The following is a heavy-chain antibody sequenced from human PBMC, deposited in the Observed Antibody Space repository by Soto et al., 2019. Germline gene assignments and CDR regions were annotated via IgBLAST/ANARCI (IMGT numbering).Heavy chain of an antibody. CDR1: GYTFTNYW. V-gene: IGHV5-51*01. J-gene: IGHJ6*02. Sequence: PGESLKISCKGSGYTFTNYWIGWVRQMPGKGLEWMGIIYPGDSDTKYNPSFQGQVTISADKSITTPYLRWTSLKASDTAIYYCAASIFYYGMDVWGQGTTVTVSS. CDR2: IYPGDSDT. CDR3: AASIFYYGMDV.